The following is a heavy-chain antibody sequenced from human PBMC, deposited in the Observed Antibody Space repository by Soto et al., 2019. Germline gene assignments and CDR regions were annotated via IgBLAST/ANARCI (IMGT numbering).Heavy chain of an antibody. Sequence: GGSLRLSCVASGFTFSAYSMHWVRQAPGKGLEYVSAISGNGATTYYANSVKGRFTVSRDNSKNTLYLQLGSLRAEDMAVYYCARPRSGSYYTNHPFDIWGQGTMVTVSS. CDR1: GFTFSAYS. V-gene: IGHV3-64*01. J-gene: IGHJ3*02. CDR3: ARPRSGSYYTNHPFDI. CDR2: ISGNGATT. D-gene: IGHD3-10*01.